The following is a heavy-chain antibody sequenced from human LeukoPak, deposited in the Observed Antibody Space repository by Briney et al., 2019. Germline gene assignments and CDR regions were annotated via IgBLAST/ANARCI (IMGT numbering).Heavy chain of an antibody. V-gene: IGHV1-2*02. J-gene: IGHJ2*01. CDR3: TRDQFWGYWNFDL. D-gene: IGHD7-27*01. Sequence: GASVKVSCKASGYTFTNYYLHWVRQAPGQGLEWMGWINPNSGGTNYAQKFQGRVTMTRDTSISTAYMELSSLRSDDTAIYYCTRDQFWGYWNFDLWGRGTLVTVSS. CDR2: INPNSGGT. CDR1: GYTFTNYY.